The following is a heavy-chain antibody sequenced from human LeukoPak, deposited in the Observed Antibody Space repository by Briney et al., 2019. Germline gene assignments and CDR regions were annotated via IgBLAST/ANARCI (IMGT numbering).Heavy chain of an antibody. CDR2: ISGSGGST. J-gene: IGHJ4*02. CDR3: AKFSPYYFDY. V-gene: IGHV3-23*01. CDR1: GFTFSSYG. Sequence: GGTLRLSCAASGFTFSSYGMSWVRQAPGKGLEWVSAISGSGGSTYYADSVKGRLTISRDNSKNTLYLQMNSLRAEDTAVYYCAKFSPYYFDYWGQGTLVTVSS.